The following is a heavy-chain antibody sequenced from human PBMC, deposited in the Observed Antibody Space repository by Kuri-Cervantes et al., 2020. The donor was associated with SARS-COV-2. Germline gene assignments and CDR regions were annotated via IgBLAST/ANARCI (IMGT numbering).Heavy chain of an antibody. CDR2: ISSSSSYI. D-gene: IGHD6-19*01. Sequence: LSLTCAASGFTFSSYSMNWVRQAPGKGLEWVSSISSSSSYIYYADSVKGRFTISRDNAKNSLYPQVNGLRAEDTGVYYCARNSGGWYGAFDFWGQGTRVTVSS. CDR1: GFTFSSYS. CDR3: ARNSGGWYGAFDF. J-gene: IGHJ4*02. V-gene: IGHV3-21*01.